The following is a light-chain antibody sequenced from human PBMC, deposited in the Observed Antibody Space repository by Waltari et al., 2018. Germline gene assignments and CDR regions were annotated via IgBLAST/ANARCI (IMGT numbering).Light chain of an antibody. Sequence: DIQLTQSPSFLYASVGDRIADTSRARQDINNYLAWYQQKPGIAPNLLIYAASTLQSGVPSRFSGSGSGTEFTLTISSLQPEDFATYYCQQLNNYPRTFGPGTKVDIK. J-gene: IGKJ3*01. CDR2: AAS. CDR3: QQLNNYPRT. CDR1: QDINNY. V-gene: IGKV1-9*01.